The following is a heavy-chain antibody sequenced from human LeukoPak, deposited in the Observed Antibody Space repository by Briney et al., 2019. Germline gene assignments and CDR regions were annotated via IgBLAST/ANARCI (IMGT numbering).Heavy chain of an antibody. Sequence: GASVKVSCKASGYTFTGYYMHWVRQAPGQGLEWMGWINANSGSTNYAQKFQGWVTMTRDTSITTAYMELSRLRSDDTAVYYCATSRCLIGYCSGGDYDAFDIWGQGTMVTVSS. J-gene: IGHJ3*02. CDR2: INANSGST. V-gene: IGHV1-2*04. D-gene: IGHD2-15*01. CDR3: ATSRCLIGYCSGGDYDAFDI. CDR1: GYTFTGYY.